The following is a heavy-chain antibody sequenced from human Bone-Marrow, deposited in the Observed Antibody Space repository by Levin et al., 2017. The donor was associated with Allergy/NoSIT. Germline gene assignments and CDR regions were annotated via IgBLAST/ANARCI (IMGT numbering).Heavy chain of an antibody. V-gene: IGHV3-7*01. D-gene: IGHD5-24*01. CDR2: IKEDGSEK. CDR1: GFTFSNSW. Sequence: GGSLRLSCAASGFTFSNSWMSWVRQAPGKGLEWVANIKEDGSEKYYVDSVKGRFTISRDNAKNFLFVQMNSLRVEDTAVYYCARDQFRRATIGARWFDPWGQGTLVTVSS. CDR3: ARDQFRRATIGARWFDP. J-gene: IGHJ5*02.